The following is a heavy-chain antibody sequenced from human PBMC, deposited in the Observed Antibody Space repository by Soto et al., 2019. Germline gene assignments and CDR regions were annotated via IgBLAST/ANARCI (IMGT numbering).Heavy chain of an antibody. D-gene: IGHD2-15*01. V-gene: IGHV4-59*01. Sequence: SETLSLTCTVSGGSMSSYYCPCLRQCPGRGLEWIGYSSDSGSTYYNSSLKSRVTISADTSKNQFSLRMNSMIAADTAVYYCARADPDASVGYWGQGTLVTVSS. J-gene: IGHJ4*02. CDR1: GGSMSSYY. CDR2: SSDSGST. CDR3: ARADPDASVGY.